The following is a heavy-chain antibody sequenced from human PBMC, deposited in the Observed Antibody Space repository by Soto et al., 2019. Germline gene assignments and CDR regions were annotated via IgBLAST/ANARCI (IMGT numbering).Heavy chain of an antibody. CDR3: TTELTTVLTIWH. D-gene: IGHD4-4*01. V-gene: IGHV3-15*07. J-gene: IGHJ4*02. CDR1: GFPFNNAW. CDR2: IKSKADGGTI. Sequence: GGSLRLSCAASGFPFNNAWMHWVRQTPGKGLEWVGRIKSKADGGTIDYAAPVKGRFTISRDDSKNKLYLQMNSLKTEDTAVYYCTTELTTVLTIWHWGQGTLVTVSS.